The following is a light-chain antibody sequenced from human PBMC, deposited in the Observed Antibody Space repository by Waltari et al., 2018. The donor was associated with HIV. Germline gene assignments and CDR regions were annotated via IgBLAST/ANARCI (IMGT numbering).Light chain of an antibody. Sequence: DIQLTQSPSFLSVSVGDRVTITCRASQGISRYLAWYQQRAGKAPKVLIYTASPLQSGVPSRFSGSGSGTEFTLTISSLQPEDVATYYCQQFNSYPLTFGGGTKVEIK. CDR1: QGISRY. V-gene: IGKV1-9*01. CDR3: QQFNSYPLT. CDR2: TAS. J-gene: IGKJ4*01.